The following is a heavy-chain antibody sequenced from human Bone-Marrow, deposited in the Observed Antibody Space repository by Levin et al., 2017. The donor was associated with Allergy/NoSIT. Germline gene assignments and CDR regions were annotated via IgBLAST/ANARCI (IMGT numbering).Heavy chain of an antibody. CDR3: ARADYYDSSGYAG. Sequence: SETLSLTCTVSGGSISSGGYYWSWIRQHPGKGLEWIGYIYYSGSTYYNPSLKSRVTISVDTSKNQFSLKLSSVTAADTAVYYCARADYYDSSGYAGWGQGTLVTVSS. CDR2: IYYSGST. D-gene: IGHD3-22*01. CDR1: GGSISSGGYY. J-gene: IGHJ4*02. V-gene: IGHV4-31*03.